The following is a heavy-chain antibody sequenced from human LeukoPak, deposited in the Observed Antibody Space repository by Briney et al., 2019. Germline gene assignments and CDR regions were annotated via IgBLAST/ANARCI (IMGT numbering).Heavy chain of an antibody. J-gene: IGHJ4*02. Sequence: GGSLRLSCAASGFTFSSYSMNWVRQAPGKGLEWVSYISSSSSTIYYADSVKGRFTISRDNSKNTLYLQMNSLRAEDTAVYYCARGMYYDDYWGQGTLVTVSS. CDR1: GFTFSSYS. V-gene: IGHV3-48*01. CDR2: ISSSSSTI. D-gene: IGHD3-16*01. CDR3: ARGMYYDDY.